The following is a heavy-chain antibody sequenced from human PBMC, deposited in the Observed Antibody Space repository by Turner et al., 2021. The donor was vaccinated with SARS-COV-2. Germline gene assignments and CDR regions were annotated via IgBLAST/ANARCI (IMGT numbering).Heavy chain of an antibody. CDR3: ARGFSGNYYYFDY. CDR2: ISYDGSNN. CDR1: GFTFSSYA. Sequence: QVQLVASGGGVVPPGGSLRLSCAASGFTFSSYAMHWVRQAPGKGLEWVAVISYDGSNNYYADSVKGRFTISRDNSKNTLYLQMNSLRAEDTAVYYCARGFSGNYYYFDYWGQGTLVTVSS. V-gene: IGHV3-30-3*01. D-gene: IGHD1-26*01. J-gene: IGHJ4*02.